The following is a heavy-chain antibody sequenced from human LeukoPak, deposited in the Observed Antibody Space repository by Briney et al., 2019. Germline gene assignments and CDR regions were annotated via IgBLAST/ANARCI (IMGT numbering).Heavy chain of an antibody. CDR2: INPNSCGT. Sequence: SVNVSCKASGYTFTDYYMHWVRQAPGQGLEGMGWINPNSCGTNYEQKFQDRVTMTRDPSISPAYIESSRLRSDDTAGYFCANYFAGVGRKGFFAEWGQGTLVTGS. CDR1: GYTFTDYY. J-gene: IGHJ4*02. V-gene: IGHV1-2*02. D-gene: IGHD3-16*01. CDR3: ANYFAGVGRKGFFAE.